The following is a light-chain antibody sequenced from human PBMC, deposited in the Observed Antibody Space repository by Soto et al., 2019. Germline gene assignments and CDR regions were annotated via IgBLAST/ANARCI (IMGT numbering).Light chain of an antibody. J-gene: IGKJ1*01. CDR3: QQYGRSPWT. Sequence: EIVLRQSPGTLSLSPGERGTLSCRASHTISSSYLAWYQQKTGQAPRILMYGISRRATGIPDRFSGSGSGTDFTLTISRLEPEDFSVYYCQQYGRSPWTFGQGTKVDIK. CDR1: HTISSSY. CDR2: GIS. V-gene: IGKV3-20*01.